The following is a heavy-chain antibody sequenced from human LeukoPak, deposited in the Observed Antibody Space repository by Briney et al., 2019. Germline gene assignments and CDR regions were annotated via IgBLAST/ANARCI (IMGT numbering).Heavy chain of an antibody. D-gene: IGHD5-18*01. J-gene: IGHJ5*02. CDR2: INHSGST. Sequence: SETLSLTCAVYGGSFSGYYWSWLRQPPGKGLEWIGEINHSGSTYYNPSLKSRVTISVDTSKNQFSLKLSSVTAADTAVYYCARVGRGYSYGNNWFDPWGQGTLVTVSS. V-gene: IGHV4-34*01. CDR1: GGSFSGYY. CDR3: ARVGRGYSYGNNWFDP.